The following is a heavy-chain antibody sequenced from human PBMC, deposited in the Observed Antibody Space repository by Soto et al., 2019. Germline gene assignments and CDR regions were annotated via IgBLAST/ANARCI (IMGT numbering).Heavy chain of an antibody. Sequence: GESLKISCKGSGYSFTTFWIGWVRQMPGEGLEWIGIIHPSDCDTRYSRSFEGQVTMSVDKSISTVYLQGSSLKASDTAMYYCAKPVVGPSLNYFVYCGQATLLTGSS. CDR2: IHPSDCDT. V-gene: IGHV5-51*01. CDR3: AKPVVGPSLNYFVY. CDR1: GYSFTTFW. J-gene: IGHJ4*02. D-gene: IGHD1-26*01.